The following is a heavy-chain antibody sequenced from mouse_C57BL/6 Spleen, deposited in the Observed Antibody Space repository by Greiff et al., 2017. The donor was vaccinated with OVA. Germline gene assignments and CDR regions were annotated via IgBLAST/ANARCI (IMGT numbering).Heavy chain of an antibody. J-gene: IGHJ4*01. Sequence: DVMLVESGGGLVQPGGSMKLSCVASGFTFSNYWMNWVRQSPEKGLEWVAQIRLKSDNYATHYAESVKGRFTISRDDSKSSVYLQMNNLRAEDTGIYYCTEGDGYYIYAMDYWGQGTSVTVSS. V-gene: IGHV6-3*01. CDR1: GFTFSNYW. CDR3: TEGDGYYIYAMDY. D-gene: IGHD2-3*01. CDR2: IRLKSDNYAT.